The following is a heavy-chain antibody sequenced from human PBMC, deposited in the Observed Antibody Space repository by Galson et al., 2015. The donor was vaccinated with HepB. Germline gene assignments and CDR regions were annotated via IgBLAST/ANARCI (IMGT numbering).Heavy chain of an antibody. D-gene: IGHD6-13*01. CDR3: ASHSSGMDV. CDR2: INPNSGGT. Sequence: INPNSGGTNYAQKFQGRVTMTRDTSISTAYMELSRLRSDDTAVYYCASHSSGMDVWGQGTTVTVSS. V-gene: IGHV1-2*02. J-gene: IGHJ6*02.